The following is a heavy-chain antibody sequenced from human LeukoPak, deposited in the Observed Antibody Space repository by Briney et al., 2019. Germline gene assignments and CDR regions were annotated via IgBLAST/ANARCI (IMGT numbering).Heavy chain of an antibody. J-gene: IGHJ4*02. CDR1: GFTFSSYA. CDR3: AKDSYDSSGYYEPLDY. D-gene: IGHD3-22*01. V-gene: IGHV3-23*01. CDR2: ISGSGGST. Sequence: GGSLRLSCAASGFTFSSYAMSRVRQAPGKGLEWVSAISGSGGSTYYADSVKGRFAISRDNSKNTLYLQMNSLRAEDTAVYYCAKDSYDSSGYYEPLDYWGQGTLVTVSS.